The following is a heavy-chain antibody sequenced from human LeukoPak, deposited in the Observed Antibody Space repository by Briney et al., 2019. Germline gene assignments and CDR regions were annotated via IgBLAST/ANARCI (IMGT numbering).Heavy chain of an antibody. Sequence: GPALVKPTQTLTLTCTFSRFSPSTSGMRVSWIRQPPGKALEWLSRIDWDDDKFYSTSLKTRLTISKDTSKKKVVLTMTNMDPVGTAAYYCARMPYCSSTSCYGEDYWGQGTLVTVSS. CDR1: RFSPSTSGMR. CDR2: IDWDDDK. V-gene: IGHV2-70*04. D-gene: IGHD2-2*01. J-gene: IGHJ4*02. CDR3: ARMPYCSSTSCYGEDY.